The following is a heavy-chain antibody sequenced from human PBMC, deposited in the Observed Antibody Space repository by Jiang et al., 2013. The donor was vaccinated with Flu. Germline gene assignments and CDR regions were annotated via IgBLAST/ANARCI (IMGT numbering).Heavy chain of an antibody. D-gene: IGHD3-22*01. Sequence: TLSLTCAVYGGSFSGYYWSWIRQPPGKGLEWIGEINHSGSTNYNPSLKSRVTISVDTSKNQFSLKLSSVTAADTAVYYCARRRMIVVVTNWYFDLWGRGTLVTVSS. CDR2: INHSGST. CDR1: GGSFSGYY. V-gene: IGHV4-34*01. CDR3: ARRRMIVVVTNWYFDL. J-gene: IGHJ2*01.